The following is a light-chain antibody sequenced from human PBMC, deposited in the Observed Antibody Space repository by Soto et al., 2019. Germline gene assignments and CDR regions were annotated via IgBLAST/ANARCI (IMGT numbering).Light chain of an antibody. CDR2: DAS. V-gene: IGKV1-5*01. CDR3: QQYNSYSGT. Sequence: DSRITQAPSTLSASVGERGTITCRASQSIIRWLAWYQQKPGKAPKLLIYDASSLESGVPSRFSGSGSGTEFTLTISSLQPDDFATYYCQQYNSYSGTFGQGTKVDIK. CDR1: QSIIRW. J-gene: IGKJ1*01.